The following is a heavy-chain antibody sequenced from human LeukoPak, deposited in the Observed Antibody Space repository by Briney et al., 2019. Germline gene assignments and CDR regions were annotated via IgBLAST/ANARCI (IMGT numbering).Heavy chain of an antibody. CDR3: ARASTTVPNLLDH. Sequence: GGSLRLSCAASGFTFSTYWMHWVRQAPGKGLVWVARIKGDGSSTIYANSVKGRFTISRDNSKNTLYLQTSSLRVEDTAVYYCARASTTVPNLLDHWGRGTLVTVSS. V-gene: IGHV3-74*01. J-gene: IGHJ4*02. CDR1: GFTFSTYW. CDR2: IKGDGSST. D-gene: IGHD4-17*01.